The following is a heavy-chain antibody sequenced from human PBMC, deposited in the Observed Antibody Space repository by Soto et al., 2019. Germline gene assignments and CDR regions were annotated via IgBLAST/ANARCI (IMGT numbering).Heavy chain of an antibody. CDR3: ARESGPNGYNWFDP. CDR2: IYHSGST. J-gene: IGHJ5*02. Sequence: SSETLSLTCAVSGGSISSGGYSWGWIRQPPGKGLEWVGYIYHSGSTYYNPSLKSRVTISVDRSKNQFSLKLSSVTAADTAVYYCARESGPNGYNWFDPWGQGTLVTVSS. V-gene: IGHV4-30-2*01. CDR1: GGSISSGGYS.